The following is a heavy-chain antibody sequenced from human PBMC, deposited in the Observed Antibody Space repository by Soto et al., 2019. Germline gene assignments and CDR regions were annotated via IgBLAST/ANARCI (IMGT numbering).Heavy chain of an antibody. V-gene: IGHV3-53*01. CDR3: ARDKRGGDGYFYS. Sequence: GGSLRLSCAASGFTFNIKYMSWVRQAPGKGLEWVSVIHSGGTTYYADSVKGRFTISRDNSKSTLFLQMNSLRTEDTAIYYCARDKRGGDGYFYSWGQGTPVTVSS. J-gene: IGHJ4*02. CDR2: IHSGGTT. D-gene: IGHD2-21*02. CDR1: GFTFNIKY.